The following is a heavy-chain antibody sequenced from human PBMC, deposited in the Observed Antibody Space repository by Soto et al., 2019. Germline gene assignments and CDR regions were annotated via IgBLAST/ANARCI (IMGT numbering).Heavy chain of an antibody. CDR2: ISGYNNNK. CDR1: GYTFTSYG. Sequence: QIQLVQSGTEVREPGASVKVSCQASGYTFTSYGIILVRQAPGQGLELMGWISGYNNNKNYAQKYQARVTMTTDTSTRTAYMELRSLRSDDTAVYYCARGGAIAPAEGDYWGQGTLVTVSS. J-gene: IGHJ4*02. CDR3: ARGGAIAPAEGDY. V-gene: IGHV1-18*01. D-gene: IGHD6-13*01.